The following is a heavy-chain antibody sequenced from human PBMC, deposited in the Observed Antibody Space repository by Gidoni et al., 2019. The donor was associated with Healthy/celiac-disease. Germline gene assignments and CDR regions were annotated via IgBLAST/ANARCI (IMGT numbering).Heavy chain of an antibody. D-gene: IGHD2-15*01. CDR3: ARNMVVVVDGYYGMDV. CDR1: GGTFSSYA. Sequence: QVQLVQSGAEVKKPGSSVKVSCKASGGTFSSYAISWVRQAPGQGLEWMGGIIPIFGTANDAQKFQGRVTITADKSTSTAYMELSSLRSEDTAVYYCARNMVVVVDGYYGMDVWGQGTTVTVSS. V-gene: IGHV1-69*06. CDR2: IIPIFGTA. J-gene: IGHJ6*02.